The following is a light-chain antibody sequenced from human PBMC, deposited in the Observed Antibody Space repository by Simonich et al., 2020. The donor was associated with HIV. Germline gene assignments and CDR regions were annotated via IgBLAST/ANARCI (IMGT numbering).Light chain of an antibody. CDR3: SSYTISNTVV. V-gene: IGLV2-14*03. Sequence: QSALTQPASVSGSPGHSITISCHGPSSTFGAYNYFSWYQHHPGKAPKLMFYYVSKRPSGVSNRFSGSKSGNTASLTISGLQAEDEADYYCSSYTISNTVVFGGGTKLTVL. CDR2: YVS. J-gene: IGLJ2*01. CDR1: SSTFGAYNY.